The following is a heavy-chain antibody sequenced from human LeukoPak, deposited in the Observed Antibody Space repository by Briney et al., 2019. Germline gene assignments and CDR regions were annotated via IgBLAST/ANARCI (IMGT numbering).Heavy chain of an antibody. CDR3: AKSNGYGLVDI. CDR1: GSSISSRHY. V-gene: IGHV4-38-2*02. Sequence: SETLSLTCTVSGSSISSRHYWGWVRQPPGKGLEWIGNIFYSGSTYYSPSLKSRVTISLDTSRNQFSLKLNSVTAADTAVYYCAKSNGYGLVDIWGQGTMVTVSS. CDR2: IFYSGST. J-gene: IGHJ3*02. D-gene: IGHD3-22*01.